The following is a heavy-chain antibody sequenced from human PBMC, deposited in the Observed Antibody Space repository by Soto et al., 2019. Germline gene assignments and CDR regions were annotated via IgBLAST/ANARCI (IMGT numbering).Heavy chain of an antibody. V-gene: IGHV4-59*01. CDR3: ARDHRYCSSTSCYGSEGYYYYYGMDV. CDR1: GGSISSYY. J-gene: IGHJ6*02. CDR2: IYYSGST. D-gene: IGHD2-2*01. Sequence: PSETLSLTCTVSGGSISSYYWSWIRQPPGKGLEWIGYIYYSGSTNYNPSLKSRVTISVDTSKNQFSLKLSSVTAADTAVYYCARDHRYCSSTSCYGSEGYYYYYGMDVWGQGTTVTVS.